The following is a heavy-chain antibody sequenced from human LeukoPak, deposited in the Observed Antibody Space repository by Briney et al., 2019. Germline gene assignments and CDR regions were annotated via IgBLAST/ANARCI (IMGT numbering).Heavy chain of an antibody. CDR3: AKEPRHCGGDCFSLLDY. D-gene: IGHD2-21*02. Sequence: PGGSLRLSCAASGFTFSSYSMSWVRRAPGKGLEWVSLITGSGDYTYYADSVKGRFTISRDNSKNTLYLQMNSLRAEDTAVFYCAKEPRHCGGDCFSLLDYWGQGTLVTVSS. CDR1: GFTFSSYS. CDR2: ITGSGDYT. V-gene: IGHV3-23*01. J-gene: IGHJ4*02.